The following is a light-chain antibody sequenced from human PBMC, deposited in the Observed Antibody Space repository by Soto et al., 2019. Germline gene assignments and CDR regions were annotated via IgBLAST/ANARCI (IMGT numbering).Light chain of an antibody. J-gene: IGKJ2*01. CDR2: DAS. CDR3: QQYNSYSRT. CDR1: QSISSW. Sequence: DIQMTQSPSTLSASVGDRVTITCRASQSISSWLAWYQQKPGKAPKLLIYDASSLESGVPPRFSGSGSGTEFTLTISSLQPDDFATYYCQQYNSYSRTFGQGTKVDSK. V-gene: IGKV1-5*01.